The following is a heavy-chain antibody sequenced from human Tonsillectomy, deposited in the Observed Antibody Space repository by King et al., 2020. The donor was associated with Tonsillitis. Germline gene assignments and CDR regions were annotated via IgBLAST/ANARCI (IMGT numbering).Heavy chain of an antibody. CDR3: AKLLLEVDYFDY. CDR1: GFTFSSYG. J-gene: IGHJ4*02. D-gene: IGHD3-10*01. Sequence: QLVQSGGGVVQPGRSLRLSCAASGFTFSSYGMHWVRQAPGKGLEWVAAISYDGSNKYYADSVKGRLTISRDNSKNTLYLQMNSLRAEDTAVYYCAKLLLEVDYFDYWGQGALVTVSS. V-gene: IGHV3-30*18. CDR2: ISYDGSNK.